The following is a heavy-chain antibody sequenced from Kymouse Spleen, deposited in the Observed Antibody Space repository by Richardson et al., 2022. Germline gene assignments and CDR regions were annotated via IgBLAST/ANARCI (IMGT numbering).Heavy chain of an antibody. Sequence: QVQLVESGGGVVQPGRSLRLSCAASGFTFSSYGMHWVRQAPGKGLEWVAVISYDGSNKYYADSVKGRFTISRDNSKNTLYLQMNSLRAEDTAVYYCAKDRAYSSGEIDYWGQGTLVTVSS. J-gene: IGHJ4*02. CDR2: ISYDGSNK. CDR3: AKDRAYSSGEIDY. V-gene: IGHV3-30*18. D-gene: IGHD6-25*01. CDR1: GFTFSSYG.